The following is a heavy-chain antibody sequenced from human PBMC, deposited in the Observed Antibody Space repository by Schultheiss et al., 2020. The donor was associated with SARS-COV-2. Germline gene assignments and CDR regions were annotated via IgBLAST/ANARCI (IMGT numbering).Heavy chain of an antibody. V-gene: IGHV4-59*08. CDR3: ARLPCSSTSCYHSGNWFDP. D-gene: IGHD2-2*01. CDR1: GGSFSGYY. Sequence: SETLSLTCAVYGGSFSGYYWSWIRQPPGKGLEWIGYIYYSGSTNYNPSLKSRVTISVDTSKNQFSLKLSSVTAADTAVYYCARLPCSSTSCYHSGNWFDPWGQGTLVTVSS. CDR2: IYYSGST. J-gene: IGHJ5*02.